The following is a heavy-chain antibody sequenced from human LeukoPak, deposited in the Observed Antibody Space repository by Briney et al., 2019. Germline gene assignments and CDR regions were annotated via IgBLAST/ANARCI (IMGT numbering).Heavy chain of an antibody. V-gene: IGHV3-48*01. Sequence: TGGSLRLSCAASGFTFSSYSMNWVRQAPGKGLEWVSYISSRSSTIYYADSVKGRFTISRDNAKNSLYLQMNSLRAEDTAVYYCARDSGDYVWGSYRSPDAFDIWGQGTMVTVSS. J-gene: IGHJ3*02. CDR3: ARDSGDYVWGSYRSPDAFDI. CDR2: ISSRSSTI. D-gene: IGHD3-16*02. CDR1: GFTFSSYS.